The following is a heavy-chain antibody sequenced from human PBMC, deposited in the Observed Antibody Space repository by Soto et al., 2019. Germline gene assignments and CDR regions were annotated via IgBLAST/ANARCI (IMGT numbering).Heavy chain of an antibody. CDR1: CGSISSYY. D-gene: IGHD6-6*01. CDR2: IYTSGST. J-gene: IGHJ4*02. CDR3: ARDSFEYSSSNVYFDY. Sequence: LSLTCTVSCGSISSYYWSWIRQPAGKGLEWIGRIYTSGSTNYNPSLKSRVTMSVGTSKNQFSLKLSSVTAADTAVYYCARDSFEYSSSNVYFDYWGQGTLVTVSS. V-gene: IGHV4-4*07.